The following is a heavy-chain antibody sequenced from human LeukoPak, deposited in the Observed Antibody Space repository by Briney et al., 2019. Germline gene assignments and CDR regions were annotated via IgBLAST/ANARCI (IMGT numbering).Heavy chain of an antibody. D-gene: IGHD6-19*01. CDR3: ARDQAVAGTWNRYFDL. CDR2: IYYSGST. V-gene: IGHV4-30-4*08. Sequence: PSETLSLTCTVSGGSISSGDYYWSWIRQPPGKGLEWIGYIYYSGSTYYNPSLKSRVTISVDTSKNQFSLKLSSVTAADTAVYYCARDQAVAGTWNRYFDLWGRGTLVTVSS. J-gene: IGHJ2*01. CDR1: GGSISSGDYY.